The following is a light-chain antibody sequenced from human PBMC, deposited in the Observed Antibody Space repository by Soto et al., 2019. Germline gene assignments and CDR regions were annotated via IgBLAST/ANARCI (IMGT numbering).Light chain of an antibody. CDR2: DAS. V-gene: IGKV3-15*01. J-gene: IGKJ2*01. CDR3: QQYNHLPPHT. CDR1: ENVRSN. Sequence: DIEMTQSPDTVSVSPGEGAILSCRASENVRSNLAWYHQQRGQAPRLVIYDASTRATGVPARISGSGSGTEFTLSIRSLQSEDLGVYYCQQYNHLPPHTVGQGTKLEIK.